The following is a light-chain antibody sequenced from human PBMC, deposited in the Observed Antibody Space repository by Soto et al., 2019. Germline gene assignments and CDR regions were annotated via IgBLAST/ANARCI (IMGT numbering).Light chain of an antibody. CDR3: QSYDSSLSGYVV. J-gene: IGLJ2*01. CDR1: SSNIGAGYD. Sequence: QSVLTQPPSVSGAPGQRVTISCTGSSSNIGAGYDVHWYQQLPGTAPKLLIYGNSNRPSGVPDRFSGSKSGTSASLAITGLQAEYEADYYCQSYDSSLSGYVVFGVGTQLTVL. CDR2: GNS. V-gene: IGLV1-40*01.